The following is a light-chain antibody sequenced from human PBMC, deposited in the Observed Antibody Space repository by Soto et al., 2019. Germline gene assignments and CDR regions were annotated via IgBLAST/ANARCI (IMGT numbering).Light chain of an antibody. J-gene: IGKJ1*01. Sequence: EIVLTQSPGTLSLSPGERATLSCRASQSVSNNYLAWYQQKPGQAPRLLIYGASNRATGIPDRFSGSGSGTDFTLTISRLEPEDFAVYYCQQYNYSPWTYGQGTKVEIK. V-gene: IGKV3-20*01. CDR1: QSVSNNY. CDR3: QQYNYSPWT. CDR2: GAS.